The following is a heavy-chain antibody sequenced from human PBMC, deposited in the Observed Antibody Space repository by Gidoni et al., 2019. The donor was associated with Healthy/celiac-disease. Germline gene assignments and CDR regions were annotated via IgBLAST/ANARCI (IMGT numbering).Heavy chain of an antibody. CDR2: ISSSGSTI. V-gene: IGHV3-48*03. J-gene: IGHJ2*01. D-gene: IGHD4-17*01. CDR1: GFTSSSYE. Sequence: EVQLVESGGGWVQLGGSMRLSCAASGFTSSSYEMNWVRQAPGKGLEWVSYISSSGSTIYYADSVKGRFTISRDNAKNSLYLQMNSLRAEDTAVYYCARVVGYGDYADNWYFDLWGRGTLVTVSS. CDR3: ARVVGYGDYADNWYFDL.